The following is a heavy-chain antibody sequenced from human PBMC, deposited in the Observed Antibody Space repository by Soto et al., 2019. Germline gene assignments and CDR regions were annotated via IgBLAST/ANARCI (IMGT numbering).Heavy chain of an antibody. V-gene: IGHV3-23*01. Sequence: EVQLLESGGGLVQPGGSLRLSCAASGFTFYNYDMNWVRQAPGKGLEWVSGISGSGGSTSYADSVNGRFTISKHNSKNTVYLQMSSLRAEDTAVYYCAKGMSDYGAYFDSWGRGTLVTVSS. CDR3: AKGMSDYGAYFDS. CDR1: GFTFYNYD. CDR2: ISGSGGST. J-gene: IGHJ4*02. D-gene: IGHD4-17*01.